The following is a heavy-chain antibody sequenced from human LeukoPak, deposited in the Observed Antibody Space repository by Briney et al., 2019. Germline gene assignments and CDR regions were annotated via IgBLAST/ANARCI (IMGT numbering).Heavy chain of an antibody. D-gene: IGHD1-1*01. CDR1: GVTLSPYG. Sequence: PGGSLRLSCAASGVTLSPYGMHWVRQAPGKGLEWVGRMKRKTNGETTDYAAPVRGRFNISRDDSKNTAYLQMNSLKTEDTALYYCTTNAAVGTWEIFDYWSQGTLVTVSS. CDR2: MKRKTNGETT. V-gene: IGHV3-15*01. J-gene: IGHJ4*02. CDR3: TTNAAVGTWEIFDY.